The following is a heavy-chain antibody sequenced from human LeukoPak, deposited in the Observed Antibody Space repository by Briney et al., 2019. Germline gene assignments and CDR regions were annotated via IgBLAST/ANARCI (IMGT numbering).Heavy chain of an antibody. CDR3: ARVSDISVAAYFDY. D-gene: IGHD6-19*01. V-gene: IGHV3-30*02. CDR1: GFTFSKYG. Sequence: GGSLRLSCAASGFTFSKYGMHWVRQAPGKGLEWVAFIRYDGSNKYYADSVKGRFTISRDNAKNSLYLQMNSLRAEDTALYYCARVSDISVAAYFDYWGQGTLVTVSS. J-gene: IGHJ4*02. CDR2: IRYDGSNK.